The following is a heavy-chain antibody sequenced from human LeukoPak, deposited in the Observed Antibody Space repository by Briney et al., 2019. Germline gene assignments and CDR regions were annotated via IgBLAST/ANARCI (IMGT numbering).Heavy chain of an antibody. CDR2: IKEDGSEK. CDR3: VRDCGFHTFDY. Sequence: GGSLRLSCAASGLTFNYAWMSWVRQAPGKGLEYVVNIKEDGSEKYYVDSVKGRFTISRDNTKNALYLQMSSLRGDDTAVYYCVRDCGFHTFDYWGQGTLVTVSS. V-gene: IGHV3-7*05. CDR1: GLTFNYAW. J-gene: IGHJ4*02. D-gene: IGHD2-21*01.